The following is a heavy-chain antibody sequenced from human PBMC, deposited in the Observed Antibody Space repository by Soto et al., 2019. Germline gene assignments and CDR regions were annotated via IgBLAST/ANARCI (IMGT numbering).Heavy chain of an antibody. CDR3: ASTTAEQTARYGSESPSYYYYLYV. CDR2: INPNRGGT. V-gene: IGHV1-2*04. J-gene: IGHJ6*03. Sequence: QVQLVPSGAEVKKPGASVKVSCKASGYTFTGYYMHWVRQAPGQGLEWMGWINPNRGGTNYAQKCQASLPMTTATSLSSAYIELSTLVSDDTAVYYCASTTAEQTARYGSESPSYYYYLYVWSKGTTVTVSS. CDR1: GYTFTGYY. D-gene: IGHD3-10*01.